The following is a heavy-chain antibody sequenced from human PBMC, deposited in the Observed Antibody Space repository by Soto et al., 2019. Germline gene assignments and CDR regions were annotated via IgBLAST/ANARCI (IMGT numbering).Heavy chain of an antibody. V-gene: IGHV1-8*01. D-gene: IGHD1-20*01. CDR2: MNPNSGNT. CDR1: GYTFASYD. J-gene: IGHJ5*01. CDR3: ARSNGYNFNWLDS. Sequence: QVQLEQSGAEVKTPGASVKVSCKASGYTFASYDINWVRQAPGQGLEWMAWMNPNSGNTNYAQKFQGRLTMTRDTALSIAHMELSGLRNEDTAVNYCARSNGYNFNWLDSWGQGTLVIVSA.